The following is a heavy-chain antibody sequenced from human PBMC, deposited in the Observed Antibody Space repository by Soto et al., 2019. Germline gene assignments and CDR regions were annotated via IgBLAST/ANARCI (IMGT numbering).Heavy chain of an antibody. CDR3: AKDVGYCTNGVCLYNWFDP. J-gene: IGHJ5*02. Sequence: GGSLRLSCAASGFTFNSYGIHWVRQAPGKALEWVAVISYDGNNIYYGDSVQGRFTISRDNSKNTIYLQMNSLRAEDTAVYYCAKDVGYCTNGVCLYNWFDPWGQGTLVTVSS. CDR2: ISYDGNNI. V-gene: IGHV3-30*18. D-gene: IGHD2-8*01. CDR1: GFTFNSYG.